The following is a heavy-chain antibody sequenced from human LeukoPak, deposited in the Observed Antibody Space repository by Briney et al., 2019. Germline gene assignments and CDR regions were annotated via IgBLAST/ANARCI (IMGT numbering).Heavy chain of an antibody. V-gene: IGHV1-2*06. Sequence: VASVTVSFTTSGYTFTNYYIHWVRQAPGQGLEWMGRIDPNTGGTKSAKNFQGRVTMTRDTSISTAYMALSGLRSDDTAVYYCASLYDIVGTTVDYWGQGTLVTVSS. CDR1: GYTFTNYY. CDR2: IDPNTGGT. D-gene: IGHD1-26*01. J-gene: IGHJ4*02. CDR3: ASLYDIVGTTVDY.